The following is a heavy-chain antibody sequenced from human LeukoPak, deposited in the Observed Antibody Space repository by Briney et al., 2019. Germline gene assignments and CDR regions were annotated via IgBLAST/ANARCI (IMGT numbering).Heavy chain of an antibody. V-gene: IGHV1-46*01. J-gene: IGHJ6*03. CDR2: INPSGGST. D-gene: IGHD3-9*01. CDR3: ARDAYDILTGYYFRENYYYYMDV. Sequence: ASVKVSCKASGYTFTSYHMHWVRRAPGQGLEWMGIINPSGGSTSYAQKFQGRVTMTRDMSTSTVYMELSSLRSEDTAVYYCARDAYDILTGYYFRENYYYYMDVWGKGTTVTVSS. CDR1: GYTFTSYH.